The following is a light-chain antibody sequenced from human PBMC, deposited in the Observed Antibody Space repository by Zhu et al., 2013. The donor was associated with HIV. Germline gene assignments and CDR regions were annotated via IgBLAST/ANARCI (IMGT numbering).Light chain of an antibody. CDR2: GAS. CDR1: RSVSTY. CDR3: QQYGGSPIT. Sequence: EIVLTQSPGTLSLSPGERATLSCRSSRSVSTYLAWYQQKSGQAPRLLLYGASNRATGVPDRFSGSGSGTDFTLTISSLEPEDCAVYHCQQYGGSPITFGQGTRLEIK. J-gene: IGKJ5*01. V-gene: IGKV3-20*01.